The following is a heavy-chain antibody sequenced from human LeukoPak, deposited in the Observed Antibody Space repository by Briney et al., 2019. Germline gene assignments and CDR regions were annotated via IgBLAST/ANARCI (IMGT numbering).Heavy chain of an antibody. CDR2: MYYTGST. Sequence: PSETLSLTCTVSGVSISTSNSYWGWIRQPPGKGLEWIGSMYYTGSTYYNASLKSRVTISIDTSKNQISLRLTSVTATDTAMYYCARQTGSGLFTLPGGQGTLVTVSS. CDR3: ARQTGSGLFTLP. D-gene: IGHD3/OR15-3a*01. CDR1: GVSISTSNSY. V-gene: IGHV4-39*01. J-gene: IGHJ4*02.